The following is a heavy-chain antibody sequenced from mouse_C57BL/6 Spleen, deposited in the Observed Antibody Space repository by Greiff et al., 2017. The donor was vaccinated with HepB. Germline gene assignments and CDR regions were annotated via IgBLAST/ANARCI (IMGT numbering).Heavy chain of an antibody. J-gene: IGHJ3*01. D-gene: IGHD1-1*01. V-gene: IGHV1-26*01. CDR1: GYTFTDYY. CDR3: ARALYYYGSPWAY. Sequence: VQLQQSGPELVKPGASVKISCKASGYTFTDYYMNWVKQSHGKSLEWIGDINPNNGGTSYNQKFKGKATLTVDKSSSTAYMELRSLTSEDSAVYYCARALYYYGSPWAYWGQGTLVTVSA. CDR2: INPNNGGT.